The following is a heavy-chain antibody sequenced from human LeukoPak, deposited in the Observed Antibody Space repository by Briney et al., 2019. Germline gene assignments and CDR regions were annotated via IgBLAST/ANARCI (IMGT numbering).Heavy chain of an antibody. CDR2: INPTGVGT. CDR3: AMEQHLIQGVFDM. CDR1: GYTFTSYY. Sequence: ASVKVSCKASGYTFTSYYMHWVRQAPGQGLEWMGIINPTGVGTRYAQKFQDRVTITRDMSTSTVYMELSGLRPEDTAIYYCAMEQHLIQGVFDMWGQGTMVTVSA. J-gene: IGHJ3*02. V-gene: IGHV1-46*01. D-gene: IGHD5-18*01.